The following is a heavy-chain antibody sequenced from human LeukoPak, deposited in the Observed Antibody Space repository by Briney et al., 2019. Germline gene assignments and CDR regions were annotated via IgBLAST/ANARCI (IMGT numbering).Heavy chain of an antibody. Sequence: GGSLRLSCAASGFTFSSYSMNWVRQAPGKGLEWVSSISSSSSYIYYADSVKGRFTISRDNAKNSLYLKMNSLRAEDTAVYYCGRGVYDFWSGYYNYWGQGTLVTVSS. D-gene: IGHD3-3*01. CDR3: GRGVYDFWSGYYNY. J-gene: IGHJ4*02. CDR1: GFTFSSYS. CDR2: ISSSSSYI. V-gene: IGHV3-21*01.